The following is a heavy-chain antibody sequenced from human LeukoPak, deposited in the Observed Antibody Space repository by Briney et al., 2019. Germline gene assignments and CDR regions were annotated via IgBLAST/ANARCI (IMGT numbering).Heavy chain of an antibody. J-gene: IGHJ5*02. V-gene: IGHV1-18*01. CDR1: GYTFITYG. CDR3: ARDLIAVRPGWFDP. Sequence: ASVKVSCKASGYTFITYGIGWVRLAPGQGLEWMGWISAYNGNTNYAQQFQGTVTMTTDTSMSTAYMELRSLRSDDTAVYYCARDLIAVRPGWFDPWGQGSLVTVSS. D-gene: IGHD6-6*01. CDR2: ISAYNGNT.